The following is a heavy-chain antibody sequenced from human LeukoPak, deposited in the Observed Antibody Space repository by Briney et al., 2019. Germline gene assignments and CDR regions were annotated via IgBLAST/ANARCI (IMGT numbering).Heavy chain of an antibody. Sequence: ASVKVSCKASGYTFTGYYMHWVRQAPGQGLEWMGWINPNSGGTNYAQKFQGRVTMTRDTSISTAYMELSRLRSDDTAVYYCARWGHRYNWNGGDYWGQGTLVTVSS. D-gene: IGHD1-20*01. V-gene: IGHV1-2*02. J-gene: IGHJ4*02. CDR2: INPNSGGT. CDR1: GYTFTGYY. CDR3: ARWGHRYNWNGGDY.